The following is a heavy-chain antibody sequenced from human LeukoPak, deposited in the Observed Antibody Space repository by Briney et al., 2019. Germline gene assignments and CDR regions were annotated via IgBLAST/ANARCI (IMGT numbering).Heavy chain of an antibody. V-gene: IGHV1-46*01. CDR3: ARDHRMYGGNSGYFDY. J-gene: IGHJ4*02. CDR1: GYTFTSYY. Sequence: ASVKVSCKASGYTFTSYYMHWVRQAPGQGLEWMGIINPSGGSTSYAQKFQGRVTMTRDTSTSTVYMELSSLRSEDTAVYYCARDHRMYGGNSGYFDYWGQGTLVSVSS. CDR2: INPSGGST. D-gene: IGHD4-23*01.